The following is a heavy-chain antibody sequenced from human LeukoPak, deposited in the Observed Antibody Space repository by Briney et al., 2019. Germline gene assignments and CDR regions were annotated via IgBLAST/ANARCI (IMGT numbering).Heavy chain of an antibody. CDR2: ISSSGST. J-gene: IGHJ6*03. CDR3: ARATKAIYSPAWGLYATYYYIAA. D-gene: IGHD2/OR15-2a*01. V-gene: IGHV4-61*02. CDR1: SDSLNSDIHY. Sequence: SETLSLTCTVSSDSLNSDIHYWAWLRPPAGKGLEWIGRISSSGSTTNNPSLMRRATITLDTTKNSFSLKYTSVPAADTAVYFCARATKAIYSPAWGLYATYYYIAACGTGTTLTVPS.